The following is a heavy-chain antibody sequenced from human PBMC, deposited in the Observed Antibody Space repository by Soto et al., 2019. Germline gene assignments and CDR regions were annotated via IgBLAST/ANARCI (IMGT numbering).Heavy chain of an antibody. Sequence: QVQLVQSGAEVKKPGSSVKVSCKASGGTFSSYAISWVRQAPGQGLEWMGGIIPIFGTANYAQKFQGRVTITADESTSTAYMELSSLRSEDTAVYYCASALQPAYYGSGSYYRVSDYWGQGTLVTVSS. D-gene: IGHD3-10*01. J-gene: IGHJ4*02. CDR1: GGTFSSYA. V-gene: IGHV1-69*12. CDR2: IIPIFGTA. CDR3: ASALQPAYYGSGSYYRVSDY.